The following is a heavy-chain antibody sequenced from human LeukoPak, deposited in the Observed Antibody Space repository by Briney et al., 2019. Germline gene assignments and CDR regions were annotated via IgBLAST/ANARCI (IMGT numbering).Heavy chain of an antibody. J-gene: IGHJ4*02. Sequence: ASVKVSCKTSGYTFSSYGISWVRQAPGQGLEWMGWIGGYNTDTNSAQKLQGRVTMTTDTSTNTAYMELRNLRSDDTAVYYCARHLCFSTSCYVDYWGQGNLVTVSS. CDR3: ARHLCFSTSCYVDY. CDR1: GYTFSSYG. D-gene: IGHD2-2*01. CDR2: IGGYNTDT. V-gene: IGHV1-18*01.